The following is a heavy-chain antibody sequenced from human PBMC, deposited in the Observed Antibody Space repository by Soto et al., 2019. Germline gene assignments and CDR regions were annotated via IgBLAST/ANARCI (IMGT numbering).Heavy chain of an antibody. D-gene: IGHD3-10*01. V-gene: IGHV1-69*01. CDR2: IIPIFGTA. Sequence: QVQLVQSGAEVKKPGSSVKVSCKASGGTFSSYAISWVRQAPGQGLEWMGGIIPIFGTANYAQKFQGRVTITADESTSTAYLELSSLRSEDTAVYYCARDRGSRRDYYYYYGMDVWGQGTTVTVS. CDR3: ARDRGSRRDYYYYYGMDV. CDR1: GGTFSSYA. J-gene: IGHJ6*02.